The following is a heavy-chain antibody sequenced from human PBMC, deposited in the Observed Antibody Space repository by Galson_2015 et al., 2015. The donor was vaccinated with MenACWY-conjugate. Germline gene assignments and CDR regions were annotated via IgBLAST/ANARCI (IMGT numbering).Heavy chain of an antibody. D-gene: IGHD3-3*01. J-gene: IGHJ4*02. V-gene: IGHV3-23*01. CDR1: GVTFSSYA. CDR3: AKRSGVLRLTTPFEY. Sequence: SLRVSCEASGVTFSSYAMSWVRQAPGKGLEWISIIIRIVGSTYYAAYVKGRFTISRDNSKDTLYLQMNMLRVEDTAVYFCAKRSGVLRLTTPFEYWGQGTLVTVSS. CDR2: IIRIVGST.